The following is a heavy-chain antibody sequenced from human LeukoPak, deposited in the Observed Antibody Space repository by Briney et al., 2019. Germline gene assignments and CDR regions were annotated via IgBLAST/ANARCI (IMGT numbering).Heavy chain of an antibody. CDR3: AKDPTSVYYYYMDV. V-gene: IGHV3-66*03. CDR1: GFTVHSNY. CDR2: IDRSGVT. J-gene: IGHJ6*03. Sequence: HPGGSLRLSCAASGFTVHSNYMSWVRQAPGKGLEWVSVIDRSGVTHYADSVKGRFTISRDNSKNTLYLQMNSLRAEDTAVYYCAKDPTSVYYYYMDVWGKGTTVTISS.